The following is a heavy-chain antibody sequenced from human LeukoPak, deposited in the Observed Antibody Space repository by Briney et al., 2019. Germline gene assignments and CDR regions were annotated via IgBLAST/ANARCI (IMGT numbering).Heavy chain of an antibody. CDR3: ARVNGYRLEKFLGQ. V-gene: IGHV4-59*01. D-gene: IGHD5-24*01. CDR2: IYYSGST. CDR1: GGSINSYY. Sequence: KSSETLSLTCTVSGGSINSYYWSWIRQPPGKGLEWIGYIYYSGSTNYNPSLKSRVTISVDTSKNQFSLKLSSVTAADTAMYYCARVNGYRLEKFLGQWGQGNPV. J-gene: IGHJ4*03.